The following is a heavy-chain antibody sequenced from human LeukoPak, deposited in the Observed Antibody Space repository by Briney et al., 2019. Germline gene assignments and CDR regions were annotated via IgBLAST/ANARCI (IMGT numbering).Heavy chain of an antibody. CDR1: GGSISSYY. V-gene: IGHV4-59*01. D-gene: IGHD3-22*01. J-gene: IGHJ5*02. CDR2: IYYSEST. Sequence: SETLSLTCTVSGGSISSYYWSWIRQPPGKGLEWIGYIYYSESTNYNPSLKSRVTISVDTSKNQISLKLGSVTAADTAVYYCARDGEVEDSSGYIWFDPWGQGTLVTVSS. CDR3: ARDGEVEDSSGYIWFDP.